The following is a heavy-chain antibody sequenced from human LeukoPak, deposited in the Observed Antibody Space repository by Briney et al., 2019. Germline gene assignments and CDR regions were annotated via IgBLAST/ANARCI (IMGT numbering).Heavy chain of an antibody. CDR2: IRYDGSNK. CDR1: GFTFSSYG. J-gene: IGHJ4*02. V-gene: IGHV3-30*02. CDR3: AKAVDGYNQFDY. D-gene: IGHD5-24*01. Sequence: PGGSLRLSCAASGFTFSSYGMHWVRQAPGKGLEWVTFIRYDGSNKYYADSVKGRFTISRDNSKNTLYLQMNSLRAEDTAVYYCAKAVDGYNQFDYWGQGTLVTVSS.